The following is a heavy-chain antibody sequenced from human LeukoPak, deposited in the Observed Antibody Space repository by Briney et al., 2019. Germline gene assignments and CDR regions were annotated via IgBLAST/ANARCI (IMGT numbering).Heavy chain of an antibody. Sequence: GGSLRLSCAVSGFTFSSYAMSWVRQTAGKGLEWVSSFSGNSDDTNYAESVKGRFTISRDNSKNILYLQMNSLRAEDTAVYYCANLDIVVVPARGVWGTGTTVIVSS. CDR1: GFTFSSYA. V-gene: IGHV3-23*01. J-gene: IGHJ6*04. CDR3: ANLDIVVVPARGV. CDR2: FSGNSDDT. D-gene: IGHD2-2*01.